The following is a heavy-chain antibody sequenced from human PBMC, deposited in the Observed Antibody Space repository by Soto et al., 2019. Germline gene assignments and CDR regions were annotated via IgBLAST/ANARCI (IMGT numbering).Heavy chain of an antibody. CDR1: GFTFSDYY. V-gene: IGHV3-11*05. J-gene: IGHJ3*02. CDR2: ISSSSSYT. D-gene: IGHD2-2*02. CDR3: ARDPILGDAFDI. Sequence: QVQLVESGGGLVKPGGSLRLSCAASGFTFSDYYMSWIRQAPGKGLEWVSYISSSSSYTNYADSVKGRFTISRDNAKNLLYLQMNSLRAEDTAVYYCARDPILGDAFDIWGQGTMVTVSS.